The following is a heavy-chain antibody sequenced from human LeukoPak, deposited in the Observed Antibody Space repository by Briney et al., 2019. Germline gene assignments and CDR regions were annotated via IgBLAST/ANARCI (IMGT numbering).Heavy chain of an antibody. CDR3: ASREGIAGAHDAFDI. D-gene: IGHD1-26*01. V-gene: IGHV3-23*01. CDR2: ISGSGGST. J-gene: IGHJ3*02. Sequence: PGGSLRLSCAASGFTFSSYAMSWVRQAPGKGLEWVSAISGSGGSTYYADSVKGRFTISRDNSKNTLYLQMNSLRAEDTAVYYCASREGIAGAHDAFDIWGQGTMVTVSS. CDR1: GFTFSSYA.